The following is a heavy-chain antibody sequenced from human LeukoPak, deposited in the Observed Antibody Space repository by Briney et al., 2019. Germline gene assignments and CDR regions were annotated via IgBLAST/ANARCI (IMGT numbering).Heavy chain of an antibody. D-gene: IGHD4-17*01. V-gene: IGHV4-61*02. CDR3: AGTTVSYYYYYMGV. CDR2: IYTSGST. CDR1: GGSISSGSYY. J-gene: IGHJ6*03. Sequence: SETLSLTCTVSGGSISSGSYYWSWIRQPAGKGLEWIGRIYTSGSTNYNPSLKSRVTISVDTSKNQFSLKLSSVTAADTAVYYCAGTTVSYYYYYMGVWGKGTTVTVSS.